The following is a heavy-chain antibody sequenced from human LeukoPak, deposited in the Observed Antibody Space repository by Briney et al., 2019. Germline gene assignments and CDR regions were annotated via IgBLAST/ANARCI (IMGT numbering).Heavy chain of an antibody. Sequence: GGSLRLSCAASGFTFSSYAMHWVRQAPGKGLEYVSAISSNGGSTYYANSVKGRFTISRDNSKNTLYLQMNSLRAEDTAVYYCAKPPDCSGGSCYLYCFDYWGQGTLVTVSS. CDR1: GFTFSSYA. D-gene: IGHD2-15*01. CDR3: AKPPDCSGGSCYLYCFDY. CDR2: ISSNGGST. V-gene: IGHV3-64*01. J-gene: IGHJ4*02.